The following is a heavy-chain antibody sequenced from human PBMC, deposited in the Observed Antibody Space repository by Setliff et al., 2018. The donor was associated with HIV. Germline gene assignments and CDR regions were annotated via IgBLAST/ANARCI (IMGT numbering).Heavy chain of an antibody. J-gene: IGHJ5*01. CDR2: IYHNGTT. V-gene: IGHV4-31*03. CDR1: GGSISIGGYY. D-gene: IGHD3-22*01. CDR3: ARTRYYYDSSDRYWVIDS. Sequence: PSETLSLTCTVSGGSISIGGYYWGWIRQHPGKGLEWIGYIYHNGTTYYNPSLKSRVIISVDTSKNQFSLKLSSVTAADTAAYFCARTRYYYDSSDRYWVIDSWGPGALVTVSS.